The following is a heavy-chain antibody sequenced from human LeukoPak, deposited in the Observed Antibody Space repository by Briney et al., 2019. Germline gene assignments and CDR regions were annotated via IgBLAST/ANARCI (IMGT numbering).Heavy chain of an antibody. CDR3: ARALWSGHYYFDY. V-gene: IGHV3-21*01. CDR2: ISSGSSFM. J-gene: IGHJ4*02. CDR1: GFIVSSNY. D-gene: IGHD3-3*01. Sequence: GGSLRLSCAASGFIVSSNYMNWVRQAPGKGLEWVSFISSGSSFMYYADSVKGRFTISRDNAKNSLYLQMDSLRAEDTAVYYCARALWSGHYYFDYWGQGTLVTVSS.